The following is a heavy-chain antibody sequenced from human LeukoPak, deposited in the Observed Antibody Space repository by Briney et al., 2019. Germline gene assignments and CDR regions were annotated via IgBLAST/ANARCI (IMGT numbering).Heavy chain of an antibody. CDR3: ARDPGFWSGYFFDY. D-gene: IGHD3-3*01. Sequence: GSLRLSCAASGFTVSSNYMSWVRQAPGKGLEWVSVIYSDGSTYYADSVKGRFTISRDNSKNTLYLQMNSLRAEDTAVYYCARDPGFWSGYFFDYWGQGTLVTVSS. CDR2: IYSDGST. V-gene: IGHV3-66*01. J-gene: IGHJ4*02. CDR1: GFTVSSNY.